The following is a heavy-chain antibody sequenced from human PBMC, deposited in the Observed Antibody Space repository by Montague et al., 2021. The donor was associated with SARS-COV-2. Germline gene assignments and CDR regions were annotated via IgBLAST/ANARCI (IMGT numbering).Heavy chain of an antibody. Sequence: SETLSLTCSVSGDSINNSRYYWGWIRQPPGKGLEWIGTIYYSGSAYYNPSLKSRVTISVGTSKDQCSLKLNSVTATDTAVYYCARLESTRGVIIRGAFHIWGQGTKVTVSS. J-gene: IGHJ3*02. CDR3: ARLESTRGVIIRGAFHI. D-gene: IGHD3-10*01. V-gene: IGHV4-39*01. CDR1: GDSINNSRYY. CDR2: IYYSGSA.